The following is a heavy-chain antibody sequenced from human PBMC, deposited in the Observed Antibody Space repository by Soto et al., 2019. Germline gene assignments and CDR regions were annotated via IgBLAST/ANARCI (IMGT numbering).Heavy chain of an antibody. D-gene: IGHD5-18*01. CDR2: IIPIFGSS. CDR1: GGTFLTYA. CDR3: ATGGVSGHSYGLDF. J-gene: IGHJ4*02. Sequence: QVQLVQSGAEVKKPGSSVKVSCKASGGTFLTYAINWVRQAPGQGLEWMGGIIPIFGSSNNAQKFQDRITITADESTSTAYMELSSLTSEDTAVYYCATGGVSGHSYGLDFWVPGTLVTVSP. V-gene: IGHV1-69*01.